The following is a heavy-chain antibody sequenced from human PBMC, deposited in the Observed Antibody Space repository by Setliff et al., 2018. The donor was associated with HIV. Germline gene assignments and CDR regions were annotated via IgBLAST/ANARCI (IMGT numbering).Heavy chain of an antibody. Sequence: SLRLSCTTSGFNFGAYAMSWVRQAPGKGLEWVSFIRNKDYGETTEYAASVKGRLTVTTDTSTSTAYMELRSLSPDDTAVYYCATGGGQSFDYWGQGTLVTVSS. V-gene: IGHV3-49*04. J-gene: IGHJ4*02. CDR3: ATGGGQSFDY. CDR2: IRNKDYGETT. CDR1: GFNFGAYA. D-gene: IGHD1-26*01.